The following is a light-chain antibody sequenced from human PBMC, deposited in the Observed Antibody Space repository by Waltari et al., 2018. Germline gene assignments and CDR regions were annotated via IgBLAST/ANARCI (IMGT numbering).Light chain of an antibody. J-gene: IGLJ2*01. Sequence: SPGQSITISCTGTSSDVGSYNYVSWYQQHPGKAPKLMIYDVSYRPSGVSNRFSGSKSGNTASLTISGLQAEDEADYYCSSYITTNTLELFGGGTSLTVL. CDR2: DVS. CDR1: SSDVGSYNY. V-gene: IGLV2-14*03. CDR3: SSYITTNTLEL.